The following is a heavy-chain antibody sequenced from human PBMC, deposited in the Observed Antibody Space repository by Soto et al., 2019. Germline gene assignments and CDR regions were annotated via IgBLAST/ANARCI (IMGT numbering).Heavy chain of an antibody. J-gene: IGHJ5*02. CDR2: INAGNGNT. CDR3: ARKYSSGWYWFDP. D-gene: IGHD6-19*01. V-gene: IGHV1-3*01. Sequence: ASVNVSCKASGYTFTSYAMHWVRQAPGQRLEWMGWINAGNGNTKYSQKFQGRVTITRDTSASTAYMELSSLRSEDTAVYYCARKYSSGWYWFDPWGQGTLVTVSS. CDR1: GYTFTSYA.